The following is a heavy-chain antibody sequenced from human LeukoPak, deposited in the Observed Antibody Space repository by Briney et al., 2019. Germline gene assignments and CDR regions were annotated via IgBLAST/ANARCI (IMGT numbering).Heavy chain of an antibody. CDR1: GDSISSGNW. V-gene: IGHV4-4*02. D-gene: IGHD5-12*01. J-gene: IGHJ4*02. Sequence: SETLSLTCAVSGDSISSGNWWSLVRQPPGKGLEWIGEIHHSGSTNYNPSLKSRVTLSVDKPNNQLSLKMTSVTAADTAVYYCARGLVDTGRSRFDYWGQGTLVTVSS. CDR2: IHHSGST. CDR3: ARGLVDTGRSRFDY.